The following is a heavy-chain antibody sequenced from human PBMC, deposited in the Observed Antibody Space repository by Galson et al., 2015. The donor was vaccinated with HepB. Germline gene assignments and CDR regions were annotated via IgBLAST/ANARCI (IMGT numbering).Heavy chain of an antibody. CDR3: ARGQEMGVIQYYYYYYGMDV. Sequence: SLRLSCAASGFTFSSYSMNWVRQAPGKGLEWVSSISSSSSYIYYADSVKGRFTISRDNAKNSLYLQMNSLRAEDTAVYYCARGQEMGVIQYYYYYYGMDVWGQGTTVTVSS. V-gene: IGHV3-21*01. CDR1: GFTFSSYS. D-gene: IGHD5-24*01. CDR2: ISSSSSYI. J-gene: IGHJ6*02.